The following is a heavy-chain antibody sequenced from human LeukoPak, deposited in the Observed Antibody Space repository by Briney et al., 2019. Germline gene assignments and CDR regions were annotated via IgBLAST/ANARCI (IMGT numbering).Heavy chain of an antibody. CDR1: GGSISSYY. J-gene: IGHJ3*02. D-gene: IGHD2-2*01. V-gene: IGHV4-4*07. Sequence: SETLSLTCTVSGGSISSYYWSWIRQPAGKGLEWIGRIYTSGSTNYNPSLKSRGTMSVDTSKNQFSLKLSSVTAADTAVYYCARERYCSSTSCYVTRDAFDIWGQGTMVTVSS. CDR2: IYTSGST. CDR3: ARERYCSSTSCYVTRDAFDI.